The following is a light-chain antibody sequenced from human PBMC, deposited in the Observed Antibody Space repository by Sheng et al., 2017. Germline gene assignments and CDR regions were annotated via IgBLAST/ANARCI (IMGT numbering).Light chain of an antibody. CDR1: SSNIGAGYD. V-gene: IGLV1-40*01. CDR2: GNF. J-gene: IGLJ1*01. Sequence: QSVLTQPPSVSGAPGQRVTISCTGSSSNIGAGYDVYWYQQLPGTAPKLLIYGNFYRPSGVPDRFSGSKSDTSASLAITGLQAEDEADYYCQSYDSSLSAYVFGGGTKVTVL. CDR3: QSYDSSLSAYV.